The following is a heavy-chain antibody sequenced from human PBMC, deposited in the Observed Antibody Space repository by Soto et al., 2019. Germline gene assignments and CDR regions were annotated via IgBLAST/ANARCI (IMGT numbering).Heavy chain of an antibody. Sequence: GASVKVSCKASGGTFSSYRFNWVRQARGQGLEWLGGIVPIYRTADYAQKFQGRVTITADESTRTVYLGLSSLKSQDTALYYCARDSGAKLSGSWGQGTLVTVPQ. CDR2: IVPIYRTA. CDR1: GGTFSSYR. J-gene: IGHJ4*02. CDR3: ARDSGAKLSGS. D-gene: IGHD6-25*01. V-gene: IGHV1-69*13.